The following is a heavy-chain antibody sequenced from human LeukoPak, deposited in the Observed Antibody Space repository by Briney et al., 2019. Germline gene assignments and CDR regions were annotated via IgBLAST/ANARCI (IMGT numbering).Heavy chain of an antibody. CDR1: GFTFSSYA. V-gene: IGHV3-30-3*01. D-gene: IGHD1-26*01. Sequence: GRSLRLSCAASGFTFSSYAMHWVRQAPGKGLEWVAVISYDGSNKYYADSVKGRFTISRDNSKNTLYLQMNSLRAEDTAVYYCAKEVVGAIPYWGQGTLVTVSS. CDR3: AKEVVGAIPY. CDR2: ISYDGSNK. J-gene: IGHJ4*02.